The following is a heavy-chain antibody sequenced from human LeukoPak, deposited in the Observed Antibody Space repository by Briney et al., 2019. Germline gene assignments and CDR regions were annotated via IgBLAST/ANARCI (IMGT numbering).Heavy chain of an antibody. V-gene: IGHV4-38-2*02. D-gene: IGHD3-16*02. CDR3: AREFIPHDAFDI. J-gene: IGHJ3*02. Sequence: SETLSLTCTVSGYSISSGYYWGWIRQPPGKGLEWIGSIYHSGSTYYNPSLKSRVTISVDTSKNQFSLKLSSVTAADTAVYYCAREFIPHDAFDIWGQGTMVTDSS. CDR2: IYHSGST. CDR1: GYSISSGYY.